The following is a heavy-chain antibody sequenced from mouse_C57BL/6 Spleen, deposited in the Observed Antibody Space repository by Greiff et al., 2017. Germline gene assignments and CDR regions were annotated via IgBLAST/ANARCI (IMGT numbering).Heavy chain of an antibody. CDR2: IHPNSGST. J-gene: IGHJ4*01. Sequence: VQLQQPGAELVKPGASVKLSCKASGYTFTSYWMHWVKQRPGQGLEWIGMIHPNSGSTNYNEKFKGKATMTVDKSASTAYMQLISLTSEDSAVYYGGRWGYYYPYAMDYWGQGTSVTVSS. V-gene: IGHV1-64*01. D-gene: IGHD1-1*01. CDR1: GYTFTSYW. CDR3: GRWGYYYPYAMDY.